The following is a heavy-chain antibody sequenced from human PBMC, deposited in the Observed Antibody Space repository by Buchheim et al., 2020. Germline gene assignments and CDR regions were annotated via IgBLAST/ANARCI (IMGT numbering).Heavy chain of an antibody. V-gene: IGHV3-74*01. D-gene: IGHD6-19*01. J-gene: IGHJ4*02. Sequence: EVQLVESGGGLVQPGGSLRLSCAASGFTFSSYWMHWVRQAPGKGLVWVSRINSDGSSTSYADSVKGRFTISRDNAKNTLYLQMNSLRAEDTAVYYCARAPGLTPLQWLPQEEFGYWGQGTL. CDR2: INSDGSST. CDR3: ARAPGLTPLQWLPQEEFGY. CDR1: GFTFSSYW.